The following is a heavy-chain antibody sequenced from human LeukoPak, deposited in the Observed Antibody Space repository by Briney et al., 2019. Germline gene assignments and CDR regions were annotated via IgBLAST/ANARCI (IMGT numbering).Heavy chain of an antibody. CDR1: GFTVSSYA. J-gene: IGHJ4*02. CDR2: ISGSGGST. D-gene: IGHD2-21*01. Sequence: GGSLRLSCAASGFTVSSYAMSWVRQAPGKGLEWVSAISGSGGSTYYADSVKGRFTISRDNSKNTLYLQMNSLRGEDTAVYYCASSASAYSATPFDYWGQGTLVTVSS. CDR3: ASSASAYSATPFDY. V-gene: IGHV3-23*01.